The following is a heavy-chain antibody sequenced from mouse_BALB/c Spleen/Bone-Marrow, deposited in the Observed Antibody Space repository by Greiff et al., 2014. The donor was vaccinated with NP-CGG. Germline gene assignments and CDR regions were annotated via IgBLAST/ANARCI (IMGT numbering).Heavy chain of an antibody. D-gene: IGHD2-3*01. CDR3: ARGDDGYYGDY. Sequence: VQLQESGPQLVRPGASVKISCKASGYSFTSYWMHWVKQRPGQSLEWIGMIDPSDSETRLNQKFKDKATLTVDKSSSTAYMQLSSPTSEDSAVYYCARGDDGYYGDYCGQGTTLTVSS. CDR2: IDPSDSET. V-gene: IGHV1-74*04. CDR1: GYSFTSYW. J-gene: IGHJ2*01.